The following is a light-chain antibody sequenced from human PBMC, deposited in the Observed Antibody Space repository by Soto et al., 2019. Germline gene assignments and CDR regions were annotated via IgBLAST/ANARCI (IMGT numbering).Light chain of an antibody. J-gene: IGLJ3*02. CDR2: EVT. CDR3: SSAAGNTYWV. Sequence: QSALTQPPSAAGSPGQSVTISCTGTSSDVGAHDYVSWYQKHPAKAPRLIIYEVTKRPSGVPDRFSGSKSGNTASLSVSGLQADDEGDYYCSSAAGNTYWVFGGGTKLTVL. CDR1: SSDVGAHDY. V-gene: IGLV2-8*01.